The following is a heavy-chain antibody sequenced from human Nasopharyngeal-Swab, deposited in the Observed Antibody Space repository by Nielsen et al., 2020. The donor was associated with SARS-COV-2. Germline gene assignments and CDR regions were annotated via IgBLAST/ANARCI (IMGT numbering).Heavy chain of an antibody. CDR3: ARKGQQLVLDYYGMDV. D-gene: IGHD6-13*01. CDR2: MNPNSGNT. J-gene: IGHJ6*02. CDR1: GYTFTSYD. V-gene: IGHV1-8*01. Sequence: ASVKVSCKASGYTFTSYDINWVRQATGQGLEWMGWMNPNSGNTGYAQKFQGRVTMTRNTSISTAYMELSSLRSEDTAVYYCARKGQQLVLDYYGMDVWGQGTTVTVSS.